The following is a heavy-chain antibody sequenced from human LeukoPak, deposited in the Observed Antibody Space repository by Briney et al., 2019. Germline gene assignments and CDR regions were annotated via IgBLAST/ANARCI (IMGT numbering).Heavy chain of an antibody. CDR2: ISDSSSYI. CDR3: TKAAVYSINWTPFDD. D-gene: IGHD6-13*01. Sequence: GGSLRLSCAASGFTFSISSMNWVRQAPGKGLEGVSSISDSSSYIYYADSVKGRFTISRDNSKNMLYLQMDSLRAEDTAVYYCTKAAVYSINWTPFDDWGQGTLVTVSS. V-gene: IGHV3-21*01. J-gene: IGHJ4*02. CDR1: GFTFSISS.